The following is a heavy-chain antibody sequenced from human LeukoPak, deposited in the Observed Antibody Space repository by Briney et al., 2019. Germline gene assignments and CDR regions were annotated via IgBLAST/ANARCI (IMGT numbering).Heavy chain of an antibody. J-gene: IGHJ4*02. CDR2: INHSGST. D-gene: IGHD3-3*01. V-gene: IGHV4-34*01. CDR1: GGSISSYY. CDR3: ARSRYYDFWSGSFDY. Sequence: SETLSLTCTVSGGSISSYYWSWIRQPPGKGLEWIGEINHSGSTNYNPSLKSRVTISVDTSKNQFSLKLSSVTAADTAVYYCARSRYYDFWSGSFDYWGQGTLVTVSS.